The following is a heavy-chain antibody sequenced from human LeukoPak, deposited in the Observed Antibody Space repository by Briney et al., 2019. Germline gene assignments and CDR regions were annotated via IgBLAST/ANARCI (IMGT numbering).Heavy chain of an antibody. CDR1: GYTFTGYY. D-gene: IGHD4-17*01. CDR2: INPNSGGT. J-gene: IGHJ6*03. Sequence: ASVKVSCKASGYTFTGYYMHWVRQAPGQGLEWMGWINPNSGGTNYAQKFQGRVTMTRDTSISTAYMELSRLRSDDTAVYYCAREGDDYGDYPYYYYYMDVWGKGTTVTISS. CDR3: AREGDDYGDYPYYYYYMDV. V-gene: IGHV1-2*02.